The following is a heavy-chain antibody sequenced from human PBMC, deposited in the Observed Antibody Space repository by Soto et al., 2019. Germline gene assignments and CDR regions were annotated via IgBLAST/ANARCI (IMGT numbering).Heavy chain of an antibody. J-gene: IGHJ4*02. CDR1: GDTFNSNA. V-gene: IGHV1-69*04. CDR2: IVPILGVA. Sequence: QVQLVQSGAEVKKPGSSVKVSCKTSGDTFNSNAISWVRQAPGQGLEWMGRIVPILGVADYAQTFQGRVTLTADKSTSTVDMELSSLRSEDTAMYSCARVQDRPKALVNWGQGTLVTVS. D-gene: IGHD2-8*02. CDR3: ARVQDRPKALVN.